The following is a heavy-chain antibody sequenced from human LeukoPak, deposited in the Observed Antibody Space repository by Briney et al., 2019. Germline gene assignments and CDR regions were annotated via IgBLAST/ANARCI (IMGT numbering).Heavy chain of an antibody. V-gene: IGHV4-59*08. CDR1: GGSISGYY. CDR3: ARRGYTYGYNYYYGMDV. Sequence: PSETLSLTCTVSGGSISGYYWSWIRQPPGKGLEWIGYIYYSGSTNYNPSLKSRVTISVDTSKNQFSLKLSSVTAADTAVYYCARRGYTYGYNYYYGMDVWGQGTTVTVSS. J-gene: IGHJ6*02. D-gene: IGHD5-18*01. CDR2: IYYSGST.